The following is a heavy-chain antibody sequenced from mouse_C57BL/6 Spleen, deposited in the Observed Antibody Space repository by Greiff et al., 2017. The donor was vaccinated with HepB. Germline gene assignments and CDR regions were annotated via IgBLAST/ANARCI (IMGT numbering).Heavy chain of an antibody. J-gene: IGHJ4*01. Sequence: EVKLVESGAELVRPGASVKLSCTASGFNIKDYYMHWVKQRPEQGLEWIGRIDPEDGDTEYAPKFQGKATMTADTSSNTAYLQLSSLTSEDTAVYYCTTGITTVDYAMDYWGQGTSVTVSS. CDR3: TTGITTVDYAMDY. D-gene: IGHD1-1*01. CDR1: GFNIKDYY. V-gene: IGHV14-1*01. CDR2: IDPEDGDT.